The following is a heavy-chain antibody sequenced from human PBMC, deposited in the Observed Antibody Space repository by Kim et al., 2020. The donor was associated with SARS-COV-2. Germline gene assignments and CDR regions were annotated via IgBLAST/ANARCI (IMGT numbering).Heavy chain of an antibody. Sequence: ASVKVSCKASGYTFTSYDINWVRQATGQGLEWMGWMNPNSGNTGYAQKFQGRVTMTRNTSISTAYMDLSSLRSEDTAVYYCARGHRRMTVVVITPYYYYGMDVWGQGTTVTVSS. V-gene: IGHV1-8*01. CDR2: MNPNSGNT. D-gene: IGHD3-22*01. CDR1: GYTFTSYD. J-gene: IGHJ6*02. CDR3: ARGHRRMTVVVITPYYYYGMDV.